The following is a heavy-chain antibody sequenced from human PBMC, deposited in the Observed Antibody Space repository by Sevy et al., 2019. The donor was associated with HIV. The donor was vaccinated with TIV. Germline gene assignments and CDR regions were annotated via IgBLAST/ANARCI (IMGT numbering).Heavy chain of an antibody. Sequence: ASVKVSCKASGYTFTSYGISWVRQAPGQGLEWMGWISAYNGNTNYAQKLQGRVTMTTDTSTSTAYMELRSLRSDDTAVYYCARTYYDFWSGYPPRGGYYGMDVWGQGTTVTVSS. V-gene: IGHV1-18*01. J-gene: IGHJ6*02. CDR2: ISAYNGNT. D-gene: IGHD3-3*01. CDR3: ARTYYDFWSGYPPRGGYYGMDV. CDR1: GYTFTSYG.